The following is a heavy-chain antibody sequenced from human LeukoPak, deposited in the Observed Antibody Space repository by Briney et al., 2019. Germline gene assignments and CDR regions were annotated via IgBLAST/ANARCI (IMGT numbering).Heavy chain of an antibody. V-gene: IGHV3-30*04. CDR3: ARSSRGVRGVFDY. J-gene: IGHJ4*02. CDR1: GFTFSSYA. D-gene: IGHD3-10*01. CDR2: ISYDGSNK. Sequence: PGGSLRLSCAASGFTFSSYAMHWVRRAPAKGLEWVAVISYDGSNKYYADSVKGRFTISRDNSKNTLYLQMNSLRAEDTAVYYCARSSRGVRGVFDYWGQGTLVTVSS.